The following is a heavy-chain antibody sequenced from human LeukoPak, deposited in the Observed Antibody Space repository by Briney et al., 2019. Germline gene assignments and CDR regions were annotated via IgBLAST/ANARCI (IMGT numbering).Heavy chain of an antibody. D-gene: IGHD3-10*01. CDR1: GFTFSSYD. CDR3: ARGGWFGELSDCMDV. Sequence: GGSLRLSCAASGFTFSSYDMHWVRQPPGKGLEWVSSICTAGDTYYPGSVKGRFTISRENAKNSLYLQMNSLRAGHTAVYYCARGGWFGELSDCMDVWGQGTTVTVSS. CDR2: ICTAGDT. V-gene: IGHV3-13*01. J-gene: IGHJ6*02.